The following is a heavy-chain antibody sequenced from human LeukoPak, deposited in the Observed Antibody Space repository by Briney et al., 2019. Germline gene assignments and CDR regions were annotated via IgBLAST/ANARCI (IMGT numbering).Heavy chain of an antibody. D-gene: IGHD3-22*01. CDR3: AKDLRYYDSSGYYY. Sequence: GGSLRLSCAASGFTFSSYGMHWVRQAPGKGLEWVAVISYDGSNKYYADSVKGRFTICRDNSKNTLYLQMNSLRAEDTAVYYCAKDLRYYDSSGYYYWGQGTLVTVSS. CDR1: GFTFSSYG. V-gene: IGHV3-30*18. J-gene: IGHJ4*02. CDR2: ISYDGSNK.